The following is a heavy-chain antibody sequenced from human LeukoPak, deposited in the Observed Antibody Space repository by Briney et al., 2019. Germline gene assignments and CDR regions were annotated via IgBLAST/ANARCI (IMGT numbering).Heavy chain of an antibody. CDR2: ISWNSGSI. V-gene: IGHV3-9*01. D-gene: IGHD6-13*01. CDR3: AKDIAAWGAAAGTFGMDV. J-gene: IGHJ6*02. CDR1: GFTFDDYA. Sequence: GGSLRLSCAASGFTFDDYAMHWVRQAPGKGLEWVSGISWNSGSIGYADSVKGRFTISRDNAKNSLYPQMNSLRAEDTALYYCAKDIAAWGAAAGTFGMDVWGQGTTVTVSS.